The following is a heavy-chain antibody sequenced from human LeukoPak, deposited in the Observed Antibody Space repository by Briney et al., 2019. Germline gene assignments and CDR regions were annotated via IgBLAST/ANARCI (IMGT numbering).Heavy chain of an antibody. J-gene: IGHJ4*02. V-gene: IGHV4-34*01. D-gene: IGHD1-7*01. Sequence: SETLSLTCAVYGGSFSGYYWSWIRQPPGKGLEWIGEINHSGSTNYNPSLKSRVTISVDTSKNQFSLKLSSVTAADTAVYYCASSNAGTTLDYWGQGTLVTVSS. CDR3: ASSNAGTTLDY. CDR1: GGSFSGYY. CDR2: INHSGST.